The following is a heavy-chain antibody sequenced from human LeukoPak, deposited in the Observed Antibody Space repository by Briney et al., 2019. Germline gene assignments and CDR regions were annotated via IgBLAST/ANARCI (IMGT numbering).Heavy chain of an antibody. D-gene: IGHD2-21*02. CDR2: IYYSGST. V-gene: IGHV4-59*01. Sequence: SETLSLTCTVSGGSISSYYWSWIRQPPGKGLEWIGYIYYSGSTNYNPSLKSRVTISVDTSKNQFSLKLSSVTAADTAVYYCARVWADENCGGDCYSGFDYWGQGTLVTVSS. CDR3: ARVWADENCGGDCYSGFDY. CDR1: GGSISSYY. J-gene: IGHJ4*02.